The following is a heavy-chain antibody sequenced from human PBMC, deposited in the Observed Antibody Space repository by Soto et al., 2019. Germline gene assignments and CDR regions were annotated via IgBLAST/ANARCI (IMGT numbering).Heavy chain of an antibody. CDR2: ISSSGSTI. J-gene: IGHJ6*02. V-gene: IGHV3-11*01. CDR1: GFTFSDYY. Sequence: PGGSLRLSCAASGFTFSDYYMSWIRQAPGKGLEWVSYISSSGSTIYYADSVKGRFTISRDNAKNSLYLQMNSLRAEDTAVYYCARDNDSSGYYPLVYYGMDVWGQGTTVTVSS. D-gene: IGHD3-22*01. CDR3: ARDNDSSGYYPLVYYGMDV.